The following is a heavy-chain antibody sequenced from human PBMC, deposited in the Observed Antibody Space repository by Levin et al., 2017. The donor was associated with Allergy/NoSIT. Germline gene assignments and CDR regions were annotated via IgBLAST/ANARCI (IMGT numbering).Heavy chain of an antibody. CDR3: ARVGYGREDW. Sequence: SQTLSLTCTVSGVSISSYFWSWVRQPAGNGLEYIGRIFASGSTIYNPSLKSRVTMSADTSKNQFSLQLTSMTAADTAVYYCARVGYGREDWWGQGTLVTVSS. D-gene: IGHD3/OR15-3a*01. V-gene: IGHV4-4*07. CDR2: IFASGST. CDR1: GVSISSYF. J-gene: IGHJ4*02.